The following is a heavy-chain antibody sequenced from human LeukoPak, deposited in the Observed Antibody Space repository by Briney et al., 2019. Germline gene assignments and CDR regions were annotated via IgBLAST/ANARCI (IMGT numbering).Heavy chain of an antibody. D-gene: IGHD6-19*01. V-gene: IGHV1-8*01. J-gene: IGHJ4*02. CDR1: GYTFTSYD. Sequence: GASVKVSCKASGYTFTSYDINWVRQDTGQGLEWMGWMNPNSGNTGYAQKFQGRVTMTRNTSISTAYMELSSLRSEDTAVYYCARGKAVADNHGDYWGQGTLVSVSS. CDR3: ARGKAVADNHGDY. CDR2: MNPNSGNT.